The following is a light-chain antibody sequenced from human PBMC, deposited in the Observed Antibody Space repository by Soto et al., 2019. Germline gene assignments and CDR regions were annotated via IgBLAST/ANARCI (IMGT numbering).Light chain of an antibody. CDR3: QQYGSSPTWT. CDR1: QSISDT. V-gene: IGKV3-20*01. CDR2: GAS. J-gene: IGKJ1*01. Sequence: EIVMTQSPVTLSVSPGGRATLSCRASQSISDTLAWYQQKPGQAPRLLIHGASTRAPGFPARFSGSGSGTDFTLTISRLEPEDFAVYYCQQYGSSPTWTFGQGTKVDIK.